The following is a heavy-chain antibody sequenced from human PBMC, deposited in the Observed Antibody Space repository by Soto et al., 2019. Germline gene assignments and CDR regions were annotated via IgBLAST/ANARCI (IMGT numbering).Heavy chain of an antibody. CDR3: ARHMGPPYNSSEGWAYDI. J-gene: IGHJ3*02. D-gene: IGHD6-13*01. Sequence: ESLQISCKGSGYSFTSYWISWVRQMAGKGLEWMGRIDPSDSYTNYSPSFQGHVTISADKSISTAYLQWSSLKASDTAMYYCARHMGPPYNSSEGWAYDIRSQGTMVTVSS. V-gene: IGHV5-10-1*01. CDR2: IDPSDSYT. CDR1: GYSFTSYW.